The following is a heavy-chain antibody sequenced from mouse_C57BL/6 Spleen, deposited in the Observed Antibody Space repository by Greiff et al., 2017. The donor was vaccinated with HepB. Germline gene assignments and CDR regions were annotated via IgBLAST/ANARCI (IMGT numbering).Heavy chain of an antibody. CDR3: AKKAYYYGSSSYAMDY. V-gene: IGHV2-5*01. Sequence: QVQLQQSGPGLVQPSQSLSITCTVSGFSLTSYGVHWVRQSPGKGLEWLGVIWRGGSTDYNAAFMSRLSITKDNSKSQVFFKMNSLQADDTAIYYCAKKAYYYGSSSYAMDYWGQGTSVTVSS. CDR1: GFSLTSYG. J-gene: IGHJ4*01. CDR2: IWRGGST. D-gene: IGHD1-1*01.